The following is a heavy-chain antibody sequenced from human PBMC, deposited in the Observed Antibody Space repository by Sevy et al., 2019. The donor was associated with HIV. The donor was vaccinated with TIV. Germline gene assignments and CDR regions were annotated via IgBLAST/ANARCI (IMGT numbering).Heavy chain of an antibody. CDR1: EFTFSNYA. D-gene: IGHD3-9*01. CDR2: IKHAGSEK. V-gene: IGHV3-7*01. J-gene: IGHJ4*02. Sequence: GGSLRLSCAASEFTFSNYAMSWVRQAPEKGLEWVANIKHAGSEKYYADSLEGRFAVSRDNAKNSLFLQINSLRVEDTAVYFCARLPTGLQSFNYLLSAYFDSWGQGTLVTVSS. CDR3: ARLPTGLQSFNYLLSAYFDS.